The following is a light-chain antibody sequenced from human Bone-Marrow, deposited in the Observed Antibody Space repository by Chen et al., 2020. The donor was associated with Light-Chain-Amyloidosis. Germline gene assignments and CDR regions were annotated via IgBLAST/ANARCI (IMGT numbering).Light chain of an antibody. CDR3: QQYGTSPLT. J-gene: IGKJ4*01. CDR1: QTISSHY. CDR2: GSS. Sequence: ESVFMQSPGTLALTQGEGANLSCRTSQTISSHYLTWYQQKFGQAPRLLIYGSSSRATGIPDRFTGSGSGTDFTLTINRLEPEDFAMYYRQQYGTSPLTFGGGTKVEIK. V-gene: IGKV3-20*01.